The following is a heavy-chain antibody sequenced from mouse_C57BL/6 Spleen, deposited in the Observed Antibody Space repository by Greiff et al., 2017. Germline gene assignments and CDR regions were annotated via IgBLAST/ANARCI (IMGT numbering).Heavy chain of an antibody. D-gene: IGHD2-10*02. CDR3: ARNVWDFAMDY. V-gene: IGHV1-64*01. CDR1: GYTFTSYW. CDR2: IHPNSGST. Sequence: VQLQQPGAELVKPGASVKLSCKASGYTFTSYWMHWVKQRPGQGLEWIGMIHPNSGSTNYNEKFKSKATLTVDKSSSTAYMQLSSLTSEDSAVYYCARNVWDFAMDYWGQGTSVTVSS. J-gene: IGHJ4*01.